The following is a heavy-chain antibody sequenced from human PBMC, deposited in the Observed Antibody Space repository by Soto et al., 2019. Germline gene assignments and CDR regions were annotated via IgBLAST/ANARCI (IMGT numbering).Heavy chain of an antibody. CDR2: IYYRGNT. CDR1: GVSISSGGYY. CDR3: ARDDDSVVVVAVTVKGYFEL. D-gene: IGHD2-15*01. J-gene: IGHJ2*01. Sequence: QVQLQESGPGLVKPSQTLSLTCTVSGVSISSGGYYWSWNRHHPGTGLEWIGYIYYRGNTYYNPALKRRVTISVDTSNNQFSLKLSSVTAADTAAYYCARDDDSVVVVAVTVKGYFELWGRGTLVTVSS. V-gene: IGHV4-31*03.